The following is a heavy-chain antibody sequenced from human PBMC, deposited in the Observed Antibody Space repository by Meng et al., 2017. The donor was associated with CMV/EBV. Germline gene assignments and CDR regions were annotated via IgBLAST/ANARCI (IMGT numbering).Heavy chain of an antibody. J-gene: IGHJ4*02. CDR1: GYTFTGYY. CDR2: INPKSGGT. V-gene: IGHV1-2*02. D-gene: IGHD2-2*02. CDR3: AKDRCSSTSCYTDLPY. Sequence: ASVKVSCKASGYTFTGYYMHWVRQAPGQGLEWMGWINPKSGGTNYAQKFQGRVTMTRDTAISTAYMELSRLRSDDTAVYYCAKDRCSSTSCYTDLPYWGQGTLVTVSS.